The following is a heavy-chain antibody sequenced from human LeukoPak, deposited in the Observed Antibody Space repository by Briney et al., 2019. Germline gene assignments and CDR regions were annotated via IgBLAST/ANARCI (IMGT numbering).Heavy chain of an antibody. D-gene: IGHD2-2*02. CDR1: GFTFSSYS. Sequence: GGSLRLSCAASGFTFSSYSMNWVRQAPGKGLEWVSSISSSSSYIYYADSVKGRFTISRDNAKNSLYLQMNSLRAEDTAVYYCARLRMWGSTIPFDYWGQGTLVTASS. CDR2: ISSSSSYI. V-gene: IGHV3-21*01. J-gene: IGHJ4*02. CDR3: ARLRMWGSTIPFDY.